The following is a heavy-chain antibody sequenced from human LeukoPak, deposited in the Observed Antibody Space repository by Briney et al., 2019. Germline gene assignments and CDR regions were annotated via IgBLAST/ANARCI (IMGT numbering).Heavy chain of an antibody. CDR1: GATFSSYA. V-gene: IGHV1-69*13. J-gene: IGHJ4*02. CDR2: IIPIFGTA. Sequence: GASVKVSCKPSGATFSSYAIGWVRQASGQGLEWMGGIIPIFGTANYAQKFQGRVTITADESTSTAYMELSSLRSEDTAVYYCATPQYSSSGDYYFDYWGQGTLVTVSS. CDR3: ATPQYSSSGDYYFDY. D-gene: IGHD6-13*01.